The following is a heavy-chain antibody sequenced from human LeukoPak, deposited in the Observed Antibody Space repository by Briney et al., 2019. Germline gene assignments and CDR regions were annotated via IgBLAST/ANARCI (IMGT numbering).Heavy chain of an antibody. Sequence: ASVKVSCKASGGTFSSYAISWVRQAPGQGLEWMGGIIPIFGTASYAQKFQGRVTITTDESTSTAYMGLSSLRSEDTAVYYCARDRGTTFDAFDIWGQGTMVTVSS. CDR3: ARDRGTTFDAFDI. J-gene: IGHJ3*02. CDR2: IIPIFGTA. V-gene: IGHV1-69*05. CDR1: GGTFSSYA. D-gene: IGHD1-14*01.